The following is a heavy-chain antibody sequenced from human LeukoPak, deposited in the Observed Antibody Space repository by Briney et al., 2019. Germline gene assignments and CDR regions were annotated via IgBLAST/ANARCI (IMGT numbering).Heavy chain of an antibody. CDR3: VRDPDALDY. CDR1: GFTFSRYS. CDR2: IRGSGGTA. V-gene: IGHV3-48*02. J-gene: IGHJ4*02. Sequence: PGGSLRLSCADSGFTFSRYSMKWVRQAPGKGLEWVSYIRGSGGTAYYADSVKGRFTVSRDNAKNSLYLQLNSLRDEDTAVYYCVRDPDALDYWGQGTLVTVSS.